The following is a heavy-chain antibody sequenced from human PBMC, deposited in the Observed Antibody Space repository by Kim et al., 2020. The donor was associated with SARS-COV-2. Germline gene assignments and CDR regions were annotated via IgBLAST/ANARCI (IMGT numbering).Heavy chain of an antibody. D-gene: IGHD2-21*01. CDR2: IIPIFGTA. Sequence: SVKVSCKASGGTFSSYAISWVRQAPGQGLEWMGGIIPIFGTANYAQKFQGRVTITADESTSTAYMELSSLRSEDTAVYYCARMSDDSGYCGGDCSNYWGQGTLVTVSS. CDR3: ARMSDDSGYCGGDCSNY. V-gene: IGHV1-69*13. CDR1: GGTFSSYA. J-gene: IGHJ4*02.